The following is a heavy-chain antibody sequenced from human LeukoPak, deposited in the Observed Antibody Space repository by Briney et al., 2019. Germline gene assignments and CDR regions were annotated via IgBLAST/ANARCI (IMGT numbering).Heavy chain of an antibody. Sequence: ASVKVSCKASGYTFTGYYLHWVRQAPGQGLEWMGRIDPNSGGTIYAQKFRGRVTMTRDTSTSTVYMELSSLRSEDTAVYYCARERVVPAARGYYYYGMDVWGQGTTVTVSS. J-gene: IGHJ6*02. CDR2: IDPNSGGT. CDR1: GYTFTGYY. V-gene: IGHV1-2*06. CDR3: ARERVVPAARGYYYYGMDV. D-gene: IGHD2-2*01.